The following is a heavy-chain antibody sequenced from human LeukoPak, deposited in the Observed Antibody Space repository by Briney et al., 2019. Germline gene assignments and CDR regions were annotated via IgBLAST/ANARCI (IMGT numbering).Heavy chain of an antibody. Sequence: GASVKVSCKASGGTFSSYAISWVRQAPGQGLEWMGGIIPIFGTANYAQKFQGRVTITADESTSTAYMELSSLRSEDTAVYYCARDRGVRGAIMQFDYWGQGTLVTVSS. CDR3: ARDRGVRGAIMQFDY. CDR2: IIPIFGTA. D-gene: IGHD3-10*01. J-gene: IGHJ4*02. V-gene: IGHV1-69*13. CDR1: GGTFSSYA.